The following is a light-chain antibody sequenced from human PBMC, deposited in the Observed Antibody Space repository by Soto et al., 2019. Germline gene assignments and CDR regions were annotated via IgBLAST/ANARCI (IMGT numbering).Light chain of an antibody. J-gene: IGLJ1*01. Sequence: QSVLTPPACVSGYPGQSITISCTGTGRDVGAYNYVSWYQQHPGKAPKLMVYDVTNRPSGVSDRFSGSKSGNTASLTISGLQAEDEADYFCSSHSNITPYVFGTGTKVTVL. CDR3: SSHSNITPYV. CDR1: GRDVGAYNY. CDR2: DVT. V-gene: IGLV2-14*01.